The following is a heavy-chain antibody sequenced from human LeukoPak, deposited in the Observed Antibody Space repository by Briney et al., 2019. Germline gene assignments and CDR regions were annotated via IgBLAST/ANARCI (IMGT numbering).Heavy chain of an antibody. CDR3: AREMGIAAAGPYYYYGMDV. CDR2: ISWISGSI. D-gene: IGHD6-13*01. CDR1: GFTFDDYA. J-gene: IGHJ6*02. V-gene: IGHV3-9*01. Sequence: GGSLRLSCAASGFTFDDYAMHWVRQAPGKGLEWVSGISWISGSIGYADSVKGRFTISRDNAKNSLYLQMNSLRAEDTALYYCAREMGIAAAGPYYYYGMDVWGQGTTVTVSS.